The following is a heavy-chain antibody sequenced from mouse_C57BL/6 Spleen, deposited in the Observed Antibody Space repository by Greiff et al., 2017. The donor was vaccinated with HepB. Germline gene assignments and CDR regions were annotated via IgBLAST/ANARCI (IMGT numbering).Heavy chain of an antibody. CDR1: GYTFTSYW. Sequence: QVQLQQPGAELVRPGSSVKLSCKASGYTFTSYWMHWVKQRPIQGLEWIGNIDPSDSETHYNQKFKDKATLTVDKSSSTAYMQLSSLTSEDSAVYYCARNYGSSYGSYYAMDYWGQGTSVTVSS. CDR3: ARNYGSSYGSYYAMDY. D-gene: IGHD1-1*01. V-gene: IGHV1-52*01. J-gene: IGHJ4*01. CDR2: IDPSDSET.